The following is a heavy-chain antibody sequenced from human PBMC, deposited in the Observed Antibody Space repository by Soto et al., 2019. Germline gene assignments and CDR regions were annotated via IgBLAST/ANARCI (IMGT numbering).Heavy chain of an antibody. J-gene: IGHJ4*02. Sequence: QVQLVESGGGVVQPGRSLRLSCAASGFTFSSYGMHWVRQAPGKGLEWVAVISYDGSNKYYADSVKGRFTISRDNSKNTRYLQMNSLRAEDTAVYYCASSLYYYDSSGYSGHLKVDYWGQGTLVTVSS. CDR1: GFTFSSYG. D-gene: IGHD3-22*01. CDR2: ISYDGSNK. V-gene: IGHV3-30*03. CDR3: ASSLYYYDSSGYSGHLKVDY.